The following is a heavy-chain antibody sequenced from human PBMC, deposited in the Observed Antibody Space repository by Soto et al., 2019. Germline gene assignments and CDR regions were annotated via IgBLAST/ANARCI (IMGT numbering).Heavy chain of an antibody. D-gene: IGHD5-12*01. CDR2: FNPNIVGT. V-gene: IGHV1-2*04. CDR3: AADSPYSGYDPSDY. J-gene: IGHJ4*01. CDR1: GYTFTGYY. Sequence: ASVKVSCKASGYTFTGYYMHWVRQAPGQGLDWMGWFNPNIVGTNYAQKFQGWVTLTRDTSISTAYLELSSLRSEYTAVYYCAADSPYSGYDPSDYWGHGTLVTVSS.